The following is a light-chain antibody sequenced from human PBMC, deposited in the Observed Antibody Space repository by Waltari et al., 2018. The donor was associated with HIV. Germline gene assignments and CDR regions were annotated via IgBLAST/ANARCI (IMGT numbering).Light chain of an antibody. CDR3: QVWDIISAYVI. Sequence: SSVLTQPPSVSVAPGQTVSMTCEGNNVGSKDVHWYQQKPGQAPVLVVYDDSDRPSGIPEGCSGSKSGNTATLSISRVEVGDGADYYCQVWDIISAYVIFGGGTKLTVL. V-gene: IGLV3-21*02. CDR1: NVGSKD. J-gene: IGLJ2*01. CDR2: DDS.